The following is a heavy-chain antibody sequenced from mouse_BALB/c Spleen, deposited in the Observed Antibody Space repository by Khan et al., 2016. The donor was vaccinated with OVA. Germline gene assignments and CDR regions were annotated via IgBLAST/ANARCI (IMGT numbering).Heavy chain of an antibody. V-gene: IGHV1-9*01. D-gene: IGHD1-1*01. Sequence: QLQQSGAELMKPGASVKISCKATGYTFSSYWIEWVKQRPGHGLEWIGEILPGSGRNNYNEKFKGKATFTADTSSNTAYMQLSNLTSDDSAVYYCARGNYYGSSSWFGYWGQGTLVTVSA. J-gene: IGHJ3*01. CDR1: GYTFSSYW. CDR3: ARGNYYGSSSWFGY. CDR2: ILPGSGRN.